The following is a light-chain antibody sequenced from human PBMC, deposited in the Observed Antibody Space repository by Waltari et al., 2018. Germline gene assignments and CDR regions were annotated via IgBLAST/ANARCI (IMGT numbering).Light chain of an antibody. CDR2: AAS. CDR1: QGISSY. Sequence: AIRMTQSPSSLSASTGDRVTITCRASQGISSYLAWYQQKPGKAPKLLIYAASTLQSGVPSRFSGSGSGTDFTLSISCLQSVDFATYYCQHYYSYPHTFGQGTKLEIK. CDR3: QHYYSYPHT. V-gene: IGKV1-8*01. J-gene: IGKJ2*01.